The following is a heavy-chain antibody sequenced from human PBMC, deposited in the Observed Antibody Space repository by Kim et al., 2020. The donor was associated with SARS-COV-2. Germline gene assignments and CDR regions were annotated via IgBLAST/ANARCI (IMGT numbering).Heavy chain of an antibody. D-gene: IGHD3-3*01. CDR1: GGTFSSYA. CDR3: ARDYWSGILRFLEWSGQVLDP. Sequence: SVKVSCKASGGTFSSYAISWERQAPGQGLEWMGGIIPIFGTANYAQKFQGRVTITADESTSTAYMELSSLRSEDTAVYYCARDYWSGILRFLEWSGQVLDPWGQGTLVTVSS. CDR2: IIPIFGTA. V-gene: IGHV1-69*13. J-gene: IGHJ5*02.